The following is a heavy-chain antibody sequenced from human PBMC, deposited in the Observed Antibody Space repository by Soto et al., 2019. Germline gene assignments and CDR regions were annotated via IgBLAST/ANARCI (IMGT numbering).Heavy chain of an antibody. Sequence: ASVKVSCKVSGYTLTELSIHWVRQAPGKGLEWMGGFDPEDGETIYAQKFQGRVTMTEDTSTDTAYMELSSLRSEDTAVYYCATAGIRFLEWFLAFDIWGQGTMVTV. CDR1: GYTLTELS. CDR2: FDPEDGET. D-gene: IGHD3-3*01. J-gene: IGHJ3*02. V-gene: IGHV1-24*01. CDR3: ATAGIRFLEWFLAFDI.